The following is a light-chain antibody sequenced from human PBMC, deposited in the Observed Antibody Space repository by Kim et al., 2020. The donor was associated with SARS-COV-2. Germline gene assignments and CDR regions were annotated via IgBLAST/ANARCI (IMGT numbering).Light chain of an antibody. V-gene: IGLV7-43*01. CDR1: AVAVTTDYY. CDR3: LLYHSGIWV. J-gene: IGLJ3*02. Sequence: PGGAVTLTCPSSAVAVTTDYYSIWFQQKPGQAPRSLTHEPFKKHSWTPARFSGSLVGGKAALTLSAVQPEDEADYYCLLYHSGIWVFGGGTQLTVL. CDR2: EPF.